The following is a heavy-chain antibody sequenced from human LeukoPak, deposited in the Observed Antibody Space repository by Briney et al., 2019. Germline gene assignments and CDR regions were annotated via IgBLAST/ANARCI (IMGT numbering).Heavy chain of an antibody. V-gene: IGHV1-24*01. Sequence: ALVKVSCKVSGYTLTELSMHWVRQAPGKGLEWMGGFDPEDGETIYAQKFQGRVTMTEDTSTDTAYMELSSLRSEDTAVYYCATALGEFWYFDYWGQGTLITVSS. CDR3: ATALGEFWYFDY. D-gene: IGHD3-10*01. CDR1: GYTLTELS. J-gene: IGHJ4*02. CDR2: FDPEDGET.